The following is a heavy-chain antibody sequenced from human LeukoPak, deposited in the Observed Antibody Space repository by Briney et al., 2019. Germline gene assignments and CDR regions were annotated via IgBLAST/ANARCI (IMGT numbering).Heavy chain of an antibody. D-gene: IGHD2-8*01. CDR2: IYYSGST. CDR3: ARSRFYCTNGVCYRGREIDY. Sequence: SQTLSLTCTVSGGSISSGDYYWSWIRQPPEKGLEWIGYIYYSGSTYYNPSLKSRVTISVDTSKNQFSLKLSSVTAADTAVYYCARSRFYCTNGVCYRGREIDYWGQGTLVTVSS. J-gene: IGHJ4*02. V-gene: IGHV4-30-4*08. CDR1: GGSISSGDYY.